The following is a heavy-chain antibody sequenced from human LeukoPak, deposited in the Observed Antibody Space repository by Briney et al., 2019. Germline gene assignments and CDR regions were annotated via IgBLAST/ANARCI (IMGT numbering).Heavy chain of an antibody. V-gene: IGHV4-39*01. CDR1: GGSISTSSSY. D-gene: IGHD6-13*01. J-gene: IGHJ3*02. Sequence: SETLSLTCTVSGGSISTSSSYWGWIRQPPGKGLEWIGTIHYSGSTYYTPSLKSRVSMSADTSKNQFSLSLRSVSAADTAVYYCARHRAADPSDPCDIWGQGTMVTVSS. CDR2: IHYSGST. CDR3: ARHRAADPSDPCDI.